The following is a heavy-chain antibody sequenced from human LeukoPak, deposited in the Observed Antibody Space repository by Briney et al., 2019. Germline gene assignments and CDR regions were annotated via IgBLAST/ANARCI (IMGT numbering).Heavy chain of an antibody. Sequence: GGSLRLSCAASGFTFSTYNMNWVRQAPGKGLEWVSSISSTGSAKYYADSVRGRFTISRDNANHSLYLQMNSLRAEDTAVYYCARDTDGDSTWGQGTLVTVSS. D-gene: IGHD4-17*01. CDR1: GFTFSTYN. V-gene: IGHV3-21*01. CDR2: ISSTGSAK. CDR3: ARDTDGDST. J-gene: IGHJ5*02.